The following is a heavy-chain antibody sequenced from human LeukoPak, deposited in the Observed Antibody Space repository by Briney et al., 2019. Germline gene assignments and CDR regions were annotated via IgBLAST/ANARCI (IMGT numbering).Heavy chain of an antibody. V-gene: IGHV3-21*01. D-gene: IGHD3-3*01. CDR2: ITTSGSDS. CDR3: ERLIIYDGRDY. J-gene: IGHJ4*02. Sequence: NPGGSLRLSCAASGFTFSASAMHWVRQAPGRGLEWVSFITTSGSDSDYADSVKGRFTISRDNANNTLFLQMHSLRVEDTAVYYCERLIIYDGRDYWGQGTLVTVSS. CDR1: GFTFSASA.